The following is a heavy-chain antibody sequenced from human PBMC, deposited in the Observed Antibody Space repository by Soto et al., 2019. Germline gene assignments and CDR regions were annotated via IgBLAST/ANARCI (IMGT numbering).Heavy chain of an antibody. CDR2: SSYDGSKN. CDR3: GKDPPIAVTAPPSMRYYYYYMDV. D-gene: IGHD4-4*01. Sequence: PGGSLRLSCAASGFTFSNYAMHWVRQAPGKGLEWVAVSSYDGSKNYYADSVKGRFTVSRDNSRNTLYLQMNSLRVEDTAVYFCGKDPPIAVTAPPSMRYYYYYMDVWGKGTMVTVSS. V-gene: IGHV3-30*18. J-gene: IGHJ6*03. CDR1: GFTFSNYA.